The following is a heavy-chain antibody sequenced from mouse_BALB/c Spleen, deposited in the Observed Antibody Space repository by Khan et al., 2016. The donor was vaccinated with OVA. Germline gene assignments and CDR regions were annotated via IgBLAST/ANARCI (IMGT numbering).Heavy chain of an antibody. CDR1: GFYFSRYW. D-gene: IGHD2-2*01. J-gene: IGHJ4*01. V-gene: IGHV4-1*02. Sequence: EVKLLESGGGLVQPAGSLKLSCAASGFYFSRYWMRWVRQAPGKGLEWIGEINPDSSTINYTPSLTDKFIISRDNAKHTLYLQMSKVRSEDTGLYYEARGLRLYQIAMNNGGKGTAATVS. CDR3: ARGLRLYQIAMNN. CDR2: INPDSSTI.